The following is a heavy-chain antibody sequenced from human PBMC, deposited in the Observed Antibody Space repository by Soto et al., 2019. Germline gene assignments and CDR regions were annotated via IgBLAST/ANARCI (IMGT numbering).Heavy chain of an antibody. J-gene: IGHJ4*02. CDR3: ARNAAPRLVCTALFDN. V-gene: IGHV1-2*02. CDR1: GYTFTDSY. D-gene: IGHD6-25*01. Sequence: QVQLVQSGAEVKEPGASVNISCKASGYTFTDSYLHWVRQAPGQGLEWMGCINPNSGDSEYAQRFQGRVTMTGDTSITTSYMELSTLRSDDTAVYYCARNAAPRLVCTALFDNWGKGTLVTVSS. CDR2: INPNSGDS.